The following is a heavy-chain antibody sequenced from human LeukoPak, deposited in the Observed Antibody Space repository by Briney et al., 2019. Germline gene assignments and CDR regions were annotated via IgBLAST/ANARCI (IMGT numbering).Heavy chain of an antibody. CDR1: GFTFSSYW. CDR3: ARAGGHSSPAGS. Sequence: GGSLRPSCAASGFTFSSYWMHWVRQAPGKGLVWVSRISTDGSSTTYADSVKGRFTISRDNAKNTLYLQMNSLRAEDTAVYYCARAGGHSSPAGSWGQGTLVTVSS. D-gene: IGHD6-13*01. CDR2: ISTDGSST. V-gene: IGHV3-74*01. J-gene: IGHJ5*02.